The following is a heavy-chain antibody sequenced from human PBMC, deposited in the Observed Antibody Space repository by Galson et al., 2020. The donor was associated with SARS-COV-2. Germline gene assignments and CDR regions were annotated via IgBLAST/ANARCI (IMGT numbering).Heavy chain of an antibody. CDR3: AKRGGPPTGKDNWFDT. J-gene: IGHJ5*02. CDR1: GFTFSTYA. V-gene: IGHV3-30*09. D-gene: IGHD1-1*01. Sequence: TGGSLRLSCAASGFTFSTYAMHWVRQAPGKGLEWVALIGYDGNNKFYADSVKGRFATSRDNAQSTLFLQMNSLGTDDTAVYYCAKRGGPPTGKDNWFDTWGQGTLVTVSS. CDR2: IGYDGNNK.